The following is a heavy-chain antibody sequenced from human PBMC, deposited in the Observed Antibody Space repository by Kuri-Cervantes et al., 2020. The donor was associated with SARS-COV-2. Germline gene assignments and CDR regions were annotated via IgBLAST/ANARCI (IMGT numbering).Heavy chain of an antibody. J-gene: IGHJ4*02. CDR2: INHSGGT. CDR3: ATTSSGRGY. Sequence: ESLKISCAVYGGSFSGYYWSWIRQPPGKGLEWIGEINHSGGTNYNPSLKSRVTISVDTSKNQFSLKLSSVTAADTAVYYCATTSSGRGYWGQGTLVTVSS. V-gene: IGHV4-34*01. D-gene: IGHD6-19*01. CDR1: GGSFSGYY.